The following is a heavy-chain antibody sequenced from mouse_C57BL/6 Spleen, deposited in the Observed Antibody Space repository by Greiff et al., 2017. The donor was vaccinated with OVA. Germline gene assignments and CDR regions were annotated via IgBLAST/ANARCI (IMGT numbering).Heavy chain of an antibody. J-gene: IGHJ4*01. CDR1: GYTFTSYW. V-gene: IGHV1-69*01. CDR2: IDPSDSYT. Sequence: VQLQQPGAELVMPGASVKLSCKASGYTFTSYWMHWVKQRPGQGLEWIGEIDPSDSYTNYNQKFKGKATLTVDKSSSTAYMQLSSLTSADSAVYYCARRGYKFYAMDYWGQGTSVTVSS. D-gene: IGHD3-1*01. CDR3: ARRGYKFYAMDY.